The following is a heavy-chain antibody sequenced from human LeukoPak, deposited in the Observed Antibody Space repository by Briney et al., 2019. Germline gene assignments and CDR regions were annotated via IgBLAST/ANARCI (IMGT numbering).Heavy chain of an antibody. J-gene: IGHJ4*02. D-gene: IGHD3-3*01. Sequence: PSETLSLTCAVYGGSFSGYYWSWIRQPPGKGLEWIGEINHSGSTNYNPSLKSRVTISVDTSKNQFSLKLSSVTAADTAVYYCARHVASGYYDFWSGYYGDFDYWGQGTLVTVSS. CDR3: ARHVASGYYDFWSGYYGDFDY. V-gene: IGHV4-34*01. CDR1: GGSFSGYY. CDR2: INHSGST.